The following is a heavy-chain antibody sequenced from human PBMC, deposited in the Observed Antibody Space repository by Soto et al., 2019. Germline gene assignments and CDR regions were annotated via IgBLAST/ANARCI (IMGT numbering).Heavy chain of an antibody. CDR3: AREAVAGYSDSSRLNSFDR. V-gene: IGHV1-46*01. CDR1: GYTFTSYY. J-gene: IGHJ5*02. D-gene: IGHD3-22*01. Sequence: ASVKVSCKASGYTFTSYYMYWVRQAPGQGLEWMGIINPSGGKTRYAQKFQGRVTMTRDTSTSTVYMELSSLRSEETAVYYCAREAVAGYSDSSRLNSFDRWGQATRVAVSS. CDR2: INPSGGKT.